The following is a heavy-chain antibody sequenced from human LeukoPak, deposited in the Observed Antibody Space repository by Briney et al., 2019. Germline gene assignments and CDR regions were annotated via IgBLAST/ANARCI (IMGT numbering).Heavy chain of an antibody. CDR1: GGSISSYY. CDR3: VRGIGYCSGGSCSDLYYFYMDV. CDR2: IYYSGST. V-gene: IGHV4-59*01. J-gene: IGHJ6*03. D-gene: IGHD2-15*01. Sequence: SETLSLTCTVSGGSISSYYWSWIRQPPGKGLEWIGYIYYSGSTNYNPSLKSRVTISVDTSKNQFSLKLSSVTAADTAVYYCVRGIGYCSGGSCSDLYYFYMDVWGKGTTVTVSS.